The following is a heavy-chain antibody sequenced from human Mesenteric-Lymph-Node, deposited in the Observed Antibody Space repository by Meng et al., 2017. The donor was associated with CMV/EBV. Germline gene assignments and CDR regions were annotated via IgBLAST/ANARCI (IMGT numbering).Heavy chain of an antibody. CDR2: IYYSGST. V-gene: IGHV4-59*01. D-gene: IGHD3-10*01. Sequence: SETLSLTCTVSGGSISSYYWSWIRQPPGKGLEWIGYIYYSGSTNYNPSLKSRVTISVDTSKNQFSLKLSSVTAADTAVYYCARGRITMVRGVIPYYYYGMDVWGQGTTVTVSS. J-gene: IGHJ6*02. CDR3: ARGRITMVRGVIPYYYYGMDV. CDR1: GGSISSYY.